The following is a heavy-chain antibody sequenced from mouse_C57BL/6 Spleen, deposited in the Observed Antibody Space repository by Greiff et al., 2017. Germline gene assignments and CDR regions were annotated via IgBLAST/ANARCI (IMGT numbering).Heavy chain of an antibody. CDR3: ARGDGYYPDY. D-gene: IGHD2-3*01. CDR1: GFTFSSYA. Sequence: EVKVEESGGGLVKPGGSLKLSCAASGFTFSSYAMSWVRQTPEKRLEWVATISDGGSYTYYPDNVKGRFTISRDNAKNNLYLQMSHLKSEDTAMYYCARGDGYYPDYWGQGTTLTVSS. V-gene: IGHV5-4*03. CDR2: ISDGGSYT. J-gene: IGHJ2*01.